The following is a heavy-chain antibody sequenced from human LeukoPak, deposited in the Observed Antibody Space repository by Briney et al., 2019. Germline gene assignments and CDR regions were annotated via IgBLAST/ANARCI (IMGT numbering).Heavy chain of an antibody. J-gene: IGHJ6*03. CDR1: GGSISSHY. CDR3: ARDLHTYYDFWSGYYKDYYMDV. CDR2: IYYSGST. D-gene: IGHD3-3*01. V-gene: IGHV4-59*11. Sequence: SGTLSLTCTVSGGSISSHYWSWIRQPPGKGLEWIGYIYYSGSTNYNPSLKSRVTISVDTSKNQFSLKLSSVTAADTAVYYCARDLHTYYDFWSGYYKDYYMDVWGKGTTVTVSS.